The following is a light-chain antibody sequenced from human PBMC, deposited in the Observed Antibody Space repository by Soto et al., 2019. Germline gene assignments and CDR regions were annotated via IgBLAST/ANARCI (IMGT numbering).Light chain of an antibody. J-gene: IGKJ5*01. V-gene: IGKV3-11*01. CDR3: QQRSNWPIT. CDR1: QSVASY. Sequence: EIVMTQSPSTLSVSPGGRATLSCRASQSVASYLAWYQQKPGQAPRLLIYDTFNRATGIPARFSGSGSGTDLTLTINNLPPEDFEVYYCQQRSNWPITFGQGTRLEIK. CDR2: DTF.